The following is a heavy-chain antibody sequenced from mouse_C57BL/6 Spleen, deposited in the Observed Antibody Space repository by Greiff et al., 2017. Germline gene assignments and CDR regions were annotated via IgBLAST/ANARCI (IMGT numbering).Heavy chain of an antibody. CDR2: INPSSGYT. J-gene: IGHJ1*03. CDR1: GYTFTSYT. V-gene: IGHV1-4*01. D-gene: IGHD1-1*01. Sequence: QVQLQQSGAELARPGASVKMSCKASGYTFTSYTMHWVKQRPGQGLEWIGYINPSSGYTKYNQKFKDKATLTADKSSSTAYMHLSSLTSEDAAVYYCARGPTTVVAKWYFDVWGTGTTVTVSS. CDR3: ARGPTTVVAKWYFDV.